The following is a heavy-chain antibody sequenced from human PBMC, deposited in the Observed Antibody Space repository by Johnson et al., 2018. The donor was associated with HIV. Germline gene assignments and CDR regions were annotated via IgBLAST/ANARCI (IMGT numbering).Heavy chain of an antibody. CDR2: ISSSGSTI. Sequence: QVQLVESGGGLVKPGGSLRLSCAASGFIFSDYYMSWIRQAPGKGLEWVSYISSSGSTIYYADSVKGRFTISRDNAQNSLYLQMDHLRAEDSAIYYCARDGVYSSPHDALDIWGQGTMVTVSS. V-gene: IGHV3-11*01. J-gene: IGHJ3*02. CDR3: ARDGVYSSPHDALDI. CDR1: GFIFSDYY. D-gene: IGHD6-13*01.